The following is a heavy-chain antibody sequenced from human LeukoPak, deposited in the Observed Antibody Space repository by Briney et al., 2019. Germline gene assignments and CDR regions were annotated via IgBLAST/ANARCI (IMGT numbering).Heavy chain of an antibody. V-gene: IGHV1-18*01. Sequence: ASVKVSCKASGYTFTSYGISWVRQAPGQGLEWMGWISAYNGNTNYAQKLQGRVTMTTDTSTSTAYMELRSLRSDDTAVYYCARVELAAIRLFEWFNGGRGWFDPWGQGTLVTISS. J-gene: IGHJ5*02. CDR1: GYTFTSYG. CDR3: ARVELAAIRLFEWFNGGRGWFDP. CDR2: ISAYNGNT. D-gene: IGHD3-3*01.